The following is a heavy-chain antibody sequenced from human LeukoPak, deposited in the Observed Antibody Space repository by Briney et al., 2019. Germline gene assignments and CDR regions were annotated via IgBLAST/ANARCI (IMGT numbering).Heavy chain of an antibody. CDR2: IYYSGST. CDR1: GGSISSGGYY. J-gene: IGHJ4*02. V-gene: IGHV4-31*03. D-gene: IGHD3-16*01. Sequence: SETLPLTCTVSGGSISSGGYYWSWIRQHPGKGLEWIGYIYYSGSTYYNPSLKSRVTISVDTSKNQFSLKLSSVTAADTAVYYCARAKGSHTWPFDYWGQGTLVTVSS. CDR3: ARAKGSHTWPFDY.